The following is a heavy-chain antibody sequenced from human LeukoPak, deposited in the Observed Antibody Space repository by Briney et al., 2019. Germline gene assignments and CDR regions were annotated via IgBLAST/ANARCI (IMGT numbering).Heavy chain of an antibody. CDR1: GFTVSSNY. D-gene: IGHD3-10*01. Sequence: PGGSLRLSCAASGFTVSSNYMSWVRQAPGKGLEWVSEIYSDGSTYYAASVKGRFSISRDNSKNTVYLQMNSLRAEDTAVYYCARDPRWFGELRKFLPTTYFDYWGQGTLVTVSS. J-gene: IGHJ4*02. CDR3: ARDPRWFGELRKFLPTTYFDY. CDR2: IYSDGST. V-gene: IGHV3-53*01.